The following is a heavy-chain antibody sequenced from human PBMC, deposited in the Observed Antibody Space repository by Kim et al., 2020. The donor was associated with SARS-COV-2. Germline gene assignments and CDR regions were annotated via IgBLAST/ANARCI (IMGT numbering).Heavy chain of an antibody. J-gene: IGHJ3*02. CDR1: GFTVSSNY. CDR2: IYSGGST. CDR3: ARDYFSGRNDAFDI. Sequence: GGSLRLSCAASGFTVSSNYMSWVRQAPGKGLEWVSVIYSGGSTYYADSVKGRFTISRDNSKNTLYLQMNSLRAEDTAVYYCARDYFSGRNDAFDIWGQGTMVTVSS. D-gene: IGHD6-25*01. V-gene: IGHV3-53*01.